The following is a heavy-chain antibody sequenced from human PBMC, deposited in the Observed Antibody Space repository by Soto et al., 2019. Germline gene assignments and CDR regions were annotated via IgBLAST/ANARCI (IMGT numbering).Heavy chain of an antibody. J-gene: IGHJ6*02. V-gene: IGHV3-23*01. CDR3: AKRAFYGSGIPNYYGMDV. Sequence: EVHLLESGGGLVQPGGSLRLCCAASGFTFSNYAMTWVRQAPGKGLEWVSVISGTGGGTNNADSAKGRFTTSRDNSKNTLYLQMNSPRAEDTAVYYCAKRAFYGSGIPNYYGMDVWGQGTAVTVSS. CDR1: GFTFSNYA. D-gene: IGHD3-10*01. CDR2: ISGTGGGT.